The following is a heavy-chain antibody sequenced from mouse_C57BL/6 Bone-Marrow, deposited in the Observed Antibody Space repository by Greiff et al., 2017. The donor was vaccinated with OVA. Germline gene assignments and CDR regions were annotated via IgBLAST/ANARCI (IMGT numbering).Heavy chain of an antibody. CDR1: GYAFTNYL. Sequence: LVESGAELVRPGTSVKVSCKASGYAFTNYLIEWVKQRPGQGLEWIGVINPGSGGTNYNEKFKGKATLTADKSSSTAYMQLSSLTSEDSAVYFCARDRYYFDYWGQGTTLTVSS. CDR3: ARDRYYFDY. V-gene: IGHV1-54*01. J-gene: IGHJ2*01. CDR2: INPGSGGT.